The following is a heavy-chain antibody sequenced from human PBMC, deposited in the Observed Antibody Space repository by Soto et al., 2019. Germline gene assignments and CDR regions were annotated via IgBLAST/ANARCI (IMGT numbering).Heavy chain of an antibody. D-gene: IGHD4-17*01. CDR3: ARDLGHDYGDYLKDY. CDR1: GFTFSSYS. CDR2: ISSSSSYI. Sequence: GGSLRLSCAASGFTFSSYSMNWVRQAPGKGLEWVSSISSSSSYIYYADSVKGRFTISRDNAKNSLYLQMNSLRAEDTAVYYCARDLGHDYGDYLKDYWGQGTLVTVSS. V-gene: IGHV3-21*01. J-gene: IGHJ4*02.